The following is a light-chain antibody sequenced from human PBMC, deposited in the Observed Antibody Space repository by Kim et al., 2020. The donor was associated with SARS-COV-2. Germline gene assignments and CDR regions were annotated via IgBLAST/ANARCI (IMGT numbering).Light chain of an antibody. CDR3: QQYYTYRST. CDR1: QNIDIW. CDR2: KAS. V-gene: IGKV1-5*03. Sequence: DIQMTQSPSTLSASVGDRVNITCRASQNIDIWLAWHQEKPGKAHKLLIYKASILESGVPSRFIGSGSGTQFTLTIRSLQPDDFGTYYCQQYYTYRSTLGQGNKLE. J-gene: IGKJ2*02.